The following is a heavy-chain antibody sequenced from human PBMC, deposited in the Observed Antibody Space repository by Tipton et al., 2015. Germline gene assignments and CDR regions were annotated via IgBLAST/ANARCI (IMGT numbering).Heavy chain of an antibody. CDR2: ISSSSSYR. CDR1: GFTFSSYT. Sequence: SLRLSCAASGFTFSSYTMNWVRQAPGKGLEWVSSISSSSSYRNLADSVKGRFTISRDNADDTVSLQMNSLRADDTAVYFCVREADQLPGGNYFDYWGQGALVTVSS. V-gene: IGHV3-21*04. J-gene: IGHJ4*02. D-gene: IGHD2-2*01. CDR3: VREADQLPGGNYFDY.